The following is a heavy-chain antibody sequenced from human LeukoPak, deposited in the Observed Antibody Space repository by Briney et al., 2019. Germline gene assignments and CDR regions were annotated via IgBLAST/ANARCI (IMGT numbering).Heavy chain of an antibody. Sequence: ASVKVSCKASGYTFSSYDINWVRQATGQGLEWMGWVNPNSGNTDYAQKFQGRVTITRDTSISTAYMELSSLRSEDTAVYYCARTHSGSYYGFWGTYYFDYWGQGTLVTVSS. V-gene: IGHV1-8*01. CDR2: VNPNSGNT. D-gene: IGHD1-26*01. J-gene: IGHJ4*02. CDR1: GYTFSSYD. CDR3: ARTHSGSYYGFWGTYYFDY.